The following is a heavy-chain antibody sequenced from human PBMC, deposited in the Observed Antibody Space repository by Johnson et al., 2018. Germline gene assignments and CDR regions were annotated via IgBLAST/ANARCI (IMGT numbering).Heavy chain of an antibody. CDR2: ISYDGSYK. D-gene: IGHD5-18*01. CDR3: SKDRSDTPYYFDH. V-gene: IGHV3-30*18. Sequence: QVQLVQSGEGVVQPGRSLRRSCAASGFTFSNYGMHWVRKAPGKGLEWVALISYDGSYKYYADSVKGRFTISLDNSKNTPYLQMNSLRAEGTAVYYGSKDRSDTPYYFDHCGQGTLVTVSS. J-gene: IGHJ4*02. CDR1: GFTFSNYG.